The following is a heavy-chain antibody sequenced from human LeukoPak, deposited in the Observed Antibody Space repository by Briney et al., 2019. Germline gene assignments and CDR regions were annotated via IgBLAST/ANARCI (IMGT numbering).Heavy chain of an antibody. V-gene: IGHV1-18*01. CDR2: ISAGNGDT. D-gene: IGHD1-7*01. Sequence: ASVKVSCKASGYTFTNYGISWVRQAPGQGLEWMGWISAGNGDTKYAQNLQGRVTMTTDTSTSTAYMELRSLRSDDTAIYYCAKAYDWNYAFDYWGQGTLVTVSS. CDR1: GYTFTNYG. CDR3: AKAYDWNYAFDY. J-gene: IGHJ4*02.